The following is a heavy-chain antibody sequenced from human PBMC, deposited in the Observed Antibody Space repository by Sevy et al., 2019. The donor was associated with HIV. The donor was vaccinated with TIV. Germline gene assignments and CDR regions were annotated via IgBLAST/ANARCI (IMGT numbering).Heavy chain of an antibody. J-gene: IGHJ3*02. Sequence: GESLKISCAASGFTFSSYAMSWVRQAPGKGLEWVSAISGSGGSTYYADSVKGRFTISRDNSKNTLYLQMNSRRAEDTAVYYCAKEYYYDSSGSVGAFDIWGQGTMVTVSS. CDR3: AKEYYYDSSGSVGAFDI. D-gene: IGHD3-22*01. V-gene: IGHV3-23*01. CDR2: ISGSGGST. CDR1: GFTFSSYA.